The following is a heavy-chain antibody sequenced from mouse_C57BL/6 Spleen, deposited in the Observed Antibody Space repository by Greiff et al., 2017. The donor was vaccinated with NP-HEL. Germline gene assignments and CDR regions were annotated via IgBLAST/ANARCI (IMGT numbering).Heavy chain of an antibody. V-gene: IGHV1-82*01. CDR1: GYAFSSSW. D-gene: IGHD2-1*01. CDR2: IYPGDGDT. CDR3: VYGNHNDY. Sequence: QVQLQQSGPELVKPGASVKISCTASGYAFSSSWMNWVKQRPGKGLEWIGRIYPGDGDTNYNGKFKGKATLTADKSSSTAYMQLSSLTSEDSAVYFCVYGNHNDYWGQGTTLTVSS. J-gene: IGHJ2*01.